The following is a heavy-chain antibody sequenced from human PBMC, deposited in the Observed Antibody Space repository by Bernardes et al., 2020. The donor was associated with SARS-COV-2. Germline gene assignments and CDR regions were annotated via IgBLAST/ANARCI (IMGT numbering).Heavy chain of an antibody. Sequence: GGSLRLSCAASGFTFSNYWMSWVRQAPGKGLEWVANIKSDGSEKYYVDSVKGRFIISRDNAKNSLDLQMNSLRAEDTAVYYCARDKRGYYGSASYLTLYYYGMDVWGQGTTVTVSS. J-gene: IGHJ6*02. CDR3: ARDKRGYYGSASYLTLYYYGMDV. CDR1: GFTFSNYW. CDR2: IKSDGSEK. D-gene: IGHD3-10*01. V-gene: IGHV3-7*01.